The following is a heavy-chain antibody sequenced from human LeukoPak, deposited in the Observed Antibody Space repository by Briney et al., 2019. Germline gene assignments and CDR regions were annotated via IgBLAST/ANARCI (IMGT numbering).Heavy chain of an antibody. J-gene: IGHJ3*02. CDR3: AKGVRITMVRGAFDI. CDR2: IGNSDET. V-gene: IGHV3-23*01. Sequence: GGSLRLSCAASGFFFNTNAMSWVRQAPGMGLEWVAAIGNSDETYYADAVKGRFTMSRDNAKNSLYLQMNSLRPEDTALYYCAKGVRITMVRGAFDIWGQGTMVTVSS. CDR1: GFFFNTNA. D-gene: IGHD3-10*01.